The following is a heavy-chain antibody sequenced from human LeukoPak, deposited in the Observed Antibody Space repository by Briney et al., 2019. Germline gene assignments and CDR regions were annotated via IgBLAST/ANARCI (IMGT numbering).Heavy chain of an antibody. V-gene: IGHV3-23*01. CDR2: ISGSGGST. CDR1: GFTFSSYA. CDR3: ACPPYDSGYYYFDY. D-gene: IGHD3-22*01. Sequence: GESLRLSCAASGFTFSSYAMSWVRQAPGKGLEWVSAISGSGGSTYYADSVKGRFTISRDNSKNTLYLQMNSLRAEDTAVYYCACPPYDSGYYYFDYWGQGTLVTVSS. J-gene: IGHJ4*02.